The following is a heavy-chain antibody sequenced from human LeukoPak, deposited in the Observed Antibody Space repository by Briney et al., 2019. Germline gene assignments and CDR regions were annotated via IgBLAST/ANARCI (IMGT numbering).Heavy chain of an antibody. CDR2: IIPILGIA. CDR3: AREDSGYSSGWYADY. J-gene: IGHJ4*02. CDR1: GGTFSSYA. Sequence: SSVKVSCKASGGTFSSYAISWVRQAPGQGLEWMGRIIPILGIANYAQKFQGRVTFTADKSTSTAYMELSSLRSEDTAVYYCAREDSGYSSGWYADYWGQGTLVTVSS. V-gene: IGHV1-69*04. D-gene: IGHD6-19*01.